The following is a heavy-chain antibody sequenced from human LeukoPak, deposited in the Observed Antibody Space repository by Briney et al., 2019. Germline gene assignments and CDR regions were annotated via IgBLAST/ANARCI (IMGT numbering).Heavy chain of an antibody. Sequence: GESLRLSCAASRFMFDDYAMNWVRQAPGKGLEWVSGINWNGGSTGYADSVKGRFTISRDNAKNSLYLQMNSLRAEDTALYYCARADDYHLLDAFDIWGQGTMVTVSS. CDR3: ARADDYHLLDAFDI. CDR1: RFMFDDYA. CDR2: INWNGGST. J-gene: IGHJ3*02. V-gene: IGHV3-20*04. D-gene: IGHD2-2*01.